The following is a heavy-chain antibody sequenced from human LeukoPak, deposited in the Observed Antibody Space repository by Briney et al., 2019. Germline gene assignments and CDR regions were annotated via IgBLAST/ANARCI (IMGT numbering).Heavy chain of an antibody. CDR3: ARDVLAVAAWFDP. Sequence: SETLSLTCTVSGGSISSYYWSWIRQPPGKGLEWIGYIYYSGSTNYNPSLKSRVTISVDTSKNQFSLKLSSVTAADTAVCYCARDVLAVAAWFDPWGQGTLVTVSS. CDR1: GGSISSYY. J-gene: IGHJ5*02. D-gene: IGHD6-19*01. V-gene: IGHV4-59*01. CDR2: IYYSGST.